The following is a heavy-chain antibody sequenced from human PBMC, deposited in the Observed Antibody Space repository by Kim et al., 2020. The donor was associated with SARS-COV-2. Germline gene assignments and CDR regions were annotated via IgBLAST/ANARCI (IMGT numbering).Heavy chain of an antibody. CDR1: GFTFSSYA. D-gene: IGHD2-15*01. J-gene: IGHJ4*02. CDR2: ISGSGGST. CDR3: AAYCSGGSCRDY. Sequence: GGSLRLSCAASGFTFSSYAMSWVRQAPGKGLEWVSAISGSGGSTYYADSVKGRFTISRDNSKNTLYLQMNSLRAEDTAVYYCAAYCSGGSCRDYWGQGTLVTVSS. V-gene: IGHV3-23*01.